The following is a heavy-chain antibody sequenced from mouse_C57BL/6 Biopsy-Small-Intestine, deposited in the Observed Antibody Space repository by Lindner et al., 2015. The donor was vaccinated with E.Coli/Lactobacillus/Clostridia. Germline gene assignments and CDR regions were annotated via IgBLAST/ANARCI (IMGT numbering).Heavy chain of an antibody. Sequence: VQLQESGAELMKPGASVKVSCKATGYTFTGYWIEWVKQRPGHGLEWIGEILPGIDTTNYNEKFKGKATFTGDTSSNTIYMELSGLTTGDSAIYYCARRFYTMDSWGQGTSVTVSS. CDR3: ARRFYTMDS. CDR1: GYTFTGYW. CDR2: ILPGIDTT. V-gene: IGHV1-9*01. J-gene: IGHJ4*01.